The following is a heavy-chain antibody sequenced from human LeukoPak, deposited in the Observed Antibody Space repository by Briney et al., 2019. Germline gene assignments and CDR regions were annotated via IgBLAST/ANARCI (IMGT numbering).Heavy chain of an antibody. CDR2: IYPDDSDT. D-gene: IGHD1-26*01. V-gene: IGHV5-51*01. Sequence: GESLKISCKGSGYSFTNYWIGWVRQMPGKGLEWMGIIYPDDSDTRYSPSFQGQVPISADKSTSTAYLQWSSLKASDTAMYYCARQVAATYFSDYWGQGTLVTVSS. J-gene: IGHJ4*02. CDR1: GYSFTNYW. CDR3: ARQVAATYFSDY.